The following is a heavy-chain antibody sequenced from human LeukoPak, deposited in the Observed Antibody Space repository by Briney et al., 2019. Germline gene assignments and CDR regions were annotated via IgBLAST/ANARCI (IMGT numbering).Heavy chain of an antibody. CDR3: ARAGDAYSGYDFDY. CDR1: GYTFTGYY. D-gene: IGHD5-12*01. V-gene: IGHV1-2*02. J-gene: IGHJ4*02. CDR2: INPNSGGT. Sequence: GASVKVSCKASGYTFTGYYMHWVRQAPGQGLEWMGWINPNSGGTNYAQKFQGRVTMTRDTSISTAYMELSRLRSDDTAVYYCARAGDAYSGYDFDYWGQGTLVTVSS.